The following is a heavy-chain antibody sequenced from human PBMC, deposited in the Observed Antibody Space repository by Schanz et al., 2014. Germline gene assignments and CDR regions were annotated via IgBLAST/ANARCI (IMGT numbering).Heavy chain of an antibody. V-gene: IGHV1-69*04. D-gene: IGHD2-2*02. CDR3: AGTYCSSTSCYTGYYYMDV. Sequence: QVQLVQSGAEVKKPGASVKVSCKASGYSFISHAIHWVRQAPGQGLEWMGRIIPILGIANYAQNFQGRVTITADKSTSTAYMELTSLRSEDTAVYYCAGTYCSSTSCYTGYYYMDVWGKGTTXTVSS. CDR1: GYSFISHA. CDR2: IIPILGIA. J-gene: IGHJ6*03.